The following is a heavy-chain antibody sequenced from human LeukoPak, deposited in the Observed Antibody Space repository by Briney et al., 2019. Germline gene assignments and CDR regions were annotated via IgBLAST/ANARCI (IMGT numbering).Heavy chain of an antibody. CDR2: SSADGSSA. Sequence: GGSLRLSCTASGFALSGYWMHWVRQAPGKGLVWVSRSSADGSSAVYADSVKGRFTISRDNARNTLYLQMNSLRPEDTATYFCTRVVAGTTGLFDSWGQGTLVTVSS. J-gene: IGHJ4*02. CDR1: GFALSGYW. CDR3: TRVVAGTTGLFDS. D-gene: IGHD1-7*01. V-gene: IGHV3-74*01.